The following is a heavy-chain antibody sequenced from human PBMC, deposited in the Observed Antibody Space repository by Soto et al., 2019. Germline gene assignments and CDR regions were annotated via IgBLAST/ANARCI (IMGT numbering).Heavy chain of an antibody. CDR1: GFTFEDYA. V-gene: IGHV3-9*01. D-gene: IGHD4-17*01. Sequence: EVQLVESGGGLVQPGRSPRLSCAASGFTFEDYAMHWVRQAPGKGLEWVSGIRWNSDSIGYADSVRGRFTISRDNAKNSLYLQMNSLRPEDTALYYCANDYGDYTASLTYWGQGTLVTVSS. CDR2: IRWNSDSI. CDR3: ANDYGDYTASLTY. J-gene: IGHJ4*02.